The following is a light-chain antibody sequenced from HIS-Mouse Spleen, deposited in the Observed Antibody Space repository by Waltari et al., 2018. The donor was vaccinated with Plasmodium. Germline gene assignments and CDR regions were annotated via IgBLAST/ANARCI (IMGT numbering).Light chain of an antibody. CDR1: QSVSSN. V-gene: IGKV3-15*01. CDR3: QQYNNWPAWT. J-gene: IGKJ1*01. Sequence: EIVMTQSPATLSVSPGERATLSCRASQSVSSNLAWYQQKPGQAPRLLIYGASNMATGIPARFSGSGSGTEFTLTISSLQSEDFAVYYCQQYNNWPAWTFGQGTKVEIK. CDR2: GAS.